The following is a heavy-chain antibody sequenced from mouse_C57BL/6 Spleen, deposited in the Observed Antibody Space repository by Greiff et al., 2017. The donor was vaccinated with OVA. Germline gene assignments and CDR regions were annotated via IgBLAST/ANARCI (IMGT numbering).Heavy chain of an antibody. J-gene: IGHJ2*01. D-gene: IGHD3-3*01. Sequence: VQLQQSGPELVKPGASVKISCKASGYAFSSSWMNWVKQRPGKGLEWIGRIYPGDGDTNYNGKFKGKATLTADKSSSTAYMQLSSLTSEDSAVYFCARERDPYYFDYWGQGTTLTVSS. V-gene: IGHV1-82*01. CDR1: GYAFSSSW. CDR3: ARERDPYYFDY. CDR2: IYPGDGDT.